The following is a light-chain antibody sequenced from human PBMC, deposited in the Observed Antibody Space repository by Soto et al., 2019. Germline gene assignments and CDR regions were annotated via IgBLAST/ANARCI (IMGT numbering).Light chain of an antibody. Sequence: DIQMTQSPPSLSASVGDRVTIACRASQDIRDDLNWYQQKPGKAPKRLIYAASTLQDGVASRFSGSGFETEFTLTISDLQPEDSATYYCLQHNSFPPWTFGQGTKVEVK. CDR2: AAS. CDR3: LQHNSFPPWT. J-gene: IGKJ1*01. CDR1: QDIRDD. V-gene: IGKV1-17*02.